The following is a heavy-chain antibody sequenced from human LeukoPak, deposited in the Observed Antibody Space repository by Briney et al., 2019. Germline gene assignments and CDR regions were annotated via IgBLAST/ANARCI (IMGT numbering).Heavy chain of an antibody. CDR1: GFTFSSYG. J-gene: IGHJ4*02. CDR3: AKDRTRFLEWLLFGSDLDY. Sequence: PGGSLRLSCAASGFTFSSYGMSWVRQAPGKGLEWVAVISYDGSNKYYADSVKGRFTISRDNSKNTLYLQMNSLRAEDTAVYYCAKDRTRFLEWLLFGSDLDYWGQGTLVTVSS. CDR2: ISYDGSNK. V-gene: IGHV3-30*18. D-gene: IGHD3-3*01.